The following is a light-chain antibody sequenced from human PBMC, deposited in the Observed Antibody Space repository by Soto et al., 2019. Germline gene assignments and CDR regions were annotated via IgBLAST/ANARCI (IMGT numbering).Light chain of an antibody. V-gene: IGLV2-23*01. CDR1: RTDFGSYNL. CDR3: CSYAGSNTWV. J-gene: IGLJ3*02. Sequence: QSALTQPASVSASPGQSVTISCTGTRTDFGSYNLVSWYQQHPDKAPKLMIFEGTKRPSGVSDRFSGSKSGNTASLTISGLQADDEADYYCCSYAGSNTWVFGGGTKVTVL. CDR2: EGT.